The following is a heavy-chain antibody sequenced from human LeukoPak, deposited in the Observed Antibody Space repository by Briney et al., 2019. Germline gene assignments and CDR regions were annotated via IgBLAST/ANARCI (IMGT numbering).Heavy chain of an antibody. CDR2: IYTSGST. J-gene: IGHJ6*03. V-gene: IGHV4-4*07. CDR3: ARDEYYYDSSGYYGSYYYMDD. CDR1: GGSISSYY. Sequence: SETLSLTCTVSGGSISSYYWSWIRQPAGKGLEWIGRIYTSGSTNYNPSLKSRVTMSVDTSKNQFSLKLSSVTAADTAVYYCARDEYYYDSSGYYGSYYYMDDWGKGTTVTISS. D-gene: IGHD3-22*01.